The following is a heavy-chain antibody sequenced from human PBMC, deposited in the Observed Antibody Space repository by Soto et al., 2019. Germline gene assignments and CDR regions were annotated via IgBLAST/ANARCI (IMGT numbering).Heavy chain of an antibody. CDR2: INAGNGNT. CDR3: ARGAMSLIAAATTGAFDI. CDR1: GYTFTGYA. Sequence: ASVKVSCKASGYTFTGYAMHWVRQAPGQRLEWMGWINAGNGNTKYSQKFQGRVTITRDTSASTAYMELSRLRSDDTAVYYCARGAMSLIAAATTGAFDIWGQGTMVTVSS. D-gene: IGHD6-13*01. V-gene: IGHV1-3*01. J-gene: IGHJ3*02.